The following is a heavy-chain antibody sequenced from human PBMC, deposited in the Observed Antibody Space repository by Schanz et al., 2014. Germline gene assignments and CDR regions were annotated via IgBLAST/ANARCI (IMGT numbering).Heavy chain of an antibody. CDR2: ISGSGGST. V-gene: IGHV3-23*01. J-gene: IGHJ3*01. CDR1: GVTFSSYA. CDR3: ARFYQGDLSSPRHDAFDV. D-gene: IGHD2-21*02. Sequence: EVQLLESGGGFVQPGGSLRLSCVASGVTFSSYAMSWVRQASGKGLEWVSAISGSGGSTYYADSVKGRFTISRDNSNTSVFLQMTPLRAEAPAVSFCARFYQGDLSSPRHDAFDVWGQWTVVTVSS.